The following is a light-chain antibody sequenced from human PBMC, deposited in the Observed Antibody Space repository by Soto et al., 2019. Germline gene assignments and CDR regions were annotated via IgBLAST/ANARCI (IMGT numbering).Light chain of an antibody. J-gene: IGKJ1*01. CDR2: GAS. Sequence: PGERATLSCRASRTVDGNYLAWYHQKPGQAPRLLIYGASSRATGIPDRFSGSGSGTEFTLTISSLQPEDFATYYCLQHNSYPWTFGQGTKVDIK. CDR1: RTVDGNY. CDR3: LQHNSYPWT. V-gene: IGKV3-20*01.